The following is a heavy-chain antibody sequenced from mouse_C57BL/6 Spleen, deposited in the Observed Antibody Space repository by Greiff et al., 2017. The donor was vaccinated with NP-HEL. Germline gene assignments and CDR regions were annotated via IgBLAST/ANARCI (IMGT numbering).Heavy chain of an antibody. Sequence: QVQLQQPGAELVKPGASVKLSCKASGYTFTSYWMQWVKQRPGQGLEWIGEIDPSDSYTNYNQKFKGKATLTVDPSSSTAYMQLSSLTSEDSAVYYGARSRATVGGTRFDCWGQGTLVTVSA. V-gene: IGHV1-50*01. CDR3: ARSRATVGGTRFDC. J-gene: IGHJ3*01. CDR1: GYTFTSYW. D-gene: IGHD1-1*01. CDR2: IDPSDSYT.